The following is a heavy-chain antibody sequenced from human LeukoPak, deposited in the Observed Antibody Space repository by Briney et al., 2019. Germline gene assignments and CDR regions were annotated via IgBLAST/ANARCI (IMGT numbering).Heavy chain of an antibody. Sequence: GASVKVSCKASGYIFTAYFIHWLRQAPGQGLEWMGWINPNNGDTRYAQKFQGRITMTRDSSLSTAYMELSSLRSDDTAVYYCVRDGYCSRSNCLWAGWFDPWGQGTLLTVSS. J-gene: IGHJ5*02. D-gene: IGHD2-2*01. CDR3: VRDGYCSRSNCLWAGWFDP. CDR2: INPNNGDT. CDR1: GYIFTAYF. V-gene: IGHV1-2*02.